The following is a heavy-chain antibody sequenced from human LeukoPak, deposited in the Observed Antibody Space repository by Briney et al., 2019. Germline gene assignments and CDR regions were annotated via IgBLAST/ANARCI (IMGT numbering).Heavy chain of an antibody. J-gene: IGHJ6*01. V-gene: IGHV1-69*13. Sequence: GASVKVSCKASGYAFTRHYMHWVRQAPGQGLEWMGGIIPIFGTANYAQKFQGRVTIPADESTSTAYMELSSLRAEGTAVFYVARDTGDYYDRCVPGYWGQGTPVTVSS. D-gene: IGHD3-22*01. CDR3: ARDTGDYYDRCVPGY. CDR2: IIPIFGTA. CDR1: GYAFTRHY.